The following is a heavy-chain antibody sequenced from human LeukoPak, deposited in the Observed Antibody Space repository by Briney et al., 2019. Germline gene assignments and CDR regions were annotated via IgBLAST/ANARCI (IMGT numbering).Heavy chain of an antibody. CDR1: GYTFTRYY. Sequence: GASMKVSCKASGYTFTRYYMHWGRQAPGQGLEWMGIINPSGGSTSYAQKFQGRVTMTRDTSTSTVYMELSSLRSEDTAVYYCARIVVGATPGLPDYWGQGTLVTVSS. CDR3: ARIVVGATPGLPDY. D-gene: IGHD1-26*01. CDR2: INPSGGST. J-gene: IGHJ4*02. V-gene: IGHV1-46*01.